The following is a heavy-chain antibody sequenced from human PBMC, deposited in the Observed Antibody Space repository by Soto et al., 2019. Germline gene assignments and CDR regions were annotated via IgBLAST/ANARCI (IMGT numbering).Heavy chain of an antibody. D-gene: IGHD2-21*01. Sequence: ASVKVSCKASGYTFTSYAMHWVRQAPGQRLEWMGWINAGNGNTKYSQKFQGRVTITRDTSASTAYMELSSLRSEDTAVYYCARGLLLVRVGAFDIWGQGTMVTV. J-gene: IGHJ3*02. CDR1: GYTFTSYA. CDR3: ARGLLLVRVGAFDI. CDR2: INAGNGNT. V-gene: IGHV1-3*01.